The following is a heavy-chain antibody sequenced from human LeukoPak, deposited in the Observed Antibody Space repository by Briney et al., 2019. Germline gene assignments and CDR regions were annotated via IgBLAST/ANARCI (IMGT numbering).Heavy chain of an antibody. V-gene: IGHV3-23*01. J-gene: IGHJ4*02. D-gene: IGHD5-18*01. Sequence: GGSLRLSCAASGFTFSSYAMSWVRQAPGKGLEWVSAISGSGGSTYYADPVKGRFTISRDNSKNTLYLQMNSLRAEDTAVYYCANDLGYSYGPNYWGQGTLVTVSS. CDR1: GFTFSSYA. CDR3: ANDLGYSYGPNY. CDR2: ISGSGGST.